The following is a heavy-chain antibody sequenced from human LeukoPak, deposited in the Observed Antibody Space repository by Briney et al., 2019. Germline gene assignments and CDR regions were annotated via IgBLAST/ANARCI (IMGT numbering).Heavy chain of an antibody. CDR1: GGSISSSNW. CDR2: IYHSGST. CDR3: ARGGERAMVYYFDY. Sequence: PSETLSLTCAVSGGSISSSNWWSWVRQPPGKGLEWIGEIYHSGSTNYNPSLKSRVTISVDKSKNQFSLKLSSVTAADTGVYYCARGGERAMVYYFDYWGQGTLVTVSS. V-gene: IGHV4-4*02. D-gene: IGHD5-18*01. J-gene: IGHJ4*02.